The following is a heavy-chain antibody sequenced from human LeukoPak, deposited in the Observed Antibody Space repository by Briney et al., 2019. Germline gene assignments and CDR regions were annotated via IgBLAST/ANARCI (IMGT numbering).Heavy chain of an antibody. Sequence: GGSLRLSCAASGFTFSSYSMNWVRQAPGKGLEWVSCISSSSSYIYYADSVKGRFTISRDNAKNSLYLQMNSLRAEDTAVYYCARGRYYYDSSGYYADYWGQGTLVTVSS. CDR3: ARGRYYYDSSGYYADY. CDR2: ISSSSSYI. J-gene: IGHJ4*02. D-gene: IGHD3-22*01. V-gene: IGHV3-21*01. CDR1: GFTFSSYS.